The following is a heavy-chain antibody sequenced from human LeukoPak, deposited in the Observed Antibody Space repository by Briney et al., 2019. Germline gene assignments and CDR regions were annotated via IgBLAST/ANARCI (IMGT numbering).Heavy chain of an antibody. CDR1: GFIFNSYG. CDR3: AKFNRQYCSSIGCYGGFDY. Sequence: GGSLRLSCAASGFIFNSYGMHWVRQAPGKGLEWVAFIRYDGSNKYYADSVKGRFTISRDNSKNTLYLQMNSLRAEDAAVYYCAKFNRQYCSSIGCYGGFDYWGQGTLVTVSS. D-gene: IGHD2-2*01. V-gene: IGHV3-30*02. J-gene: IGHJ4*02. CDR2: IRYDGSNK.